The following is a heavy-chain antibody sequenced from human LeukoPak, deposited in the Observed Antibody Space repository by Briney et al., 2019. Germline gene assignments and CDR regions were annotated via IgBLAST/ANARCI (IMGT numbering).Heavy chain of an antibody. CDR1: GFTFSSYG. V-gene: IGHV3-30*03. J-gene: IGHJ4*02. D-gene: IGHD3-3*01. Sequence: GGSLRLSCAASGFTFSSYGMHWVRQAPGKGLEWVAVISYDGSNKYYADSVKGRFTISRDNSKNTLYLQMNSLRAEDTAVYYCASFWSGYYTDYWGQGTLVTVSS. CDR2: ISYDGSNK. CDR3: ASFWSGYYTDY.